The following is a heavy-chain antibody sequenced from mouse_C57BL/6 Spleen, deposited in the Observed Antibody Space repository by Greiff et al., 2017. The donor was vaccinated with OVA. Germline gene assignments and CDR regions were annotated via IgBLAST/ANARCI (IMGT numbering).Heavy chain of an antibody. CDR2: IAPSDSYT. CDR3: ASSHYYGTGAMDY. V-gene: IGHV1-50*01. CDR1: GYTFTSYW. J-gene: IGHJ4*01. D-gene: IGHD1-1*01. Sequence: QVQLQQPGAELVKPGASVKLSCKASGYTFTSYWMQWVKQRPGQGLEWIGEIAPSDSYTNYNQKFKGKATLTVDTSSSTAYMQLSSLTSEDSAVYYCASSHYYGTGAMDYWGQGTSVTVSS.